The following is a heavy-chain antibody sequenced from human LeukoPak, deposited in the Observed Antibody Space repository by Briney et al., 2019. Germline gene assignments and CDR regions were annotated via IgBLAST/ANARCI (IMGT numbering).Heavy chain of an antibody. CDR2: IKQDGSEK. CDR3: ARIWDTSGYYFGYFDN. CDR1: GFPLVRFW. Sequence: GGSLRLSCAASGFPLVRFWITWVRQAPGKGLAWVATIKQDGSEKFYVDSVKGRFTISRDNTKNSLYLQMNSLRAEDTAVYYCARIWDTSGYYFGYFDNWGQGSLVTVSS. J-gene: IGHJ4*02. V-gene: IGHV3-7*01. D-gene: IGHD3-22*01.